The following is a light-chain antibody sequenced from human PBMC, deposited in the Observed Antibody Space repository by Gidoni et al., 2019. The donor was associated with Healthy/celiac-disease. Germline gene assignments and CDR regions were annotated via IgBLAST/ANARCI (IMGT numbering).Light chain of an antibody. CDR3: QQYYSYPQFT. CDR2: AAS. Sequence: AIRMTQSPSSFSASTGDRVTITCRASQGISSYLTWYQQKPGKAPKLLIYAASTLQSGVPSRLSGSGSGTDFTLTISCLQSEDFATYYCQQYYSYPQFTFGPXTKVDIK. J-gene: IGKJ3*01. CDR1: QGISSY. V-gene: IGKV1-8*01.